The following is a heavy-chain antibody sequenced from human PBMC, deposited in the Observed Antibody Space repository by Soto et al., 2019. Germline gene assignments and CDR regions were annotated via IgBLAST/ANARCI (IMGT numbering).Heavy chain of an antibody. Sequence: QVQLVQSGAEVKKPGASVEVSCKASGYTFTSDGISWVRQAPGQGLEWMGWISAYNGNTNYAQKLQGRVTMTTDTSTSRAYMELRSLRSDDTAVYYCARDSYYDFWSGYFDPELYYGIDVWGQGTTVTVSS. V-gene: IGHV1-18*01. D-gene: IGHD3-3*01. CDR1: GYTFTSDG. CDR3: ARDSYYDFWSGYFDPELYYGIDV. CDR2: ISAYNGNT. J-gene: IGHJ6*02.